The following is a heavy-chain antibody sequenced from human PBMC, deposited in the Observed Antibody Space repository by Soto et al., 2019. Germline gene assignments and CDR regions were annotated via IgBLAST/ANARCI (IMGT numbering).Heavy chain of an antibody. D-gene: IGHD1-26*01. Sequence: EVQLVESGGGLVKPGGSLRLSCAASGFTFSSYSMNWVRQAPGKGLEWVSSISSSGRHIYYADSVKGRFTVSRDNAKNSLYLQMNSLSAEDTAVYFCARGQGSYLHYYFDFWAQATLVTVSS. CDR2: ISSSGRHI. V-gene: IGHV3-21*06. J-gene: IGHJ4*02. CDR1: GFTFSSYS. CDR3: ARGQGSYLHYYFDF.